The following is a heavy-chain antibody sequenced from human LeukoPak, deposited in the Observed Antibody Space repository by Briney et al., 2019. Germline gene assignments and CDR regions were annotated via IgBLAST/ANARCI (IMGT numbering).Heavy chain of an antibody. CDR3: AREPTAGYCYFDY. CDR2: INPSGGT. CDR1: GDTFSSSH. D-gene: IGHD6-13*01. Sequence: AAVKVSRKASGDTFSSSHIHWVRQAPGQGLEWMGLINPSGGTSHSNTIQGRVTLTRDTFTSTLYMELNSLRSEDTYVYYCAREPTAGYCYFDYWGQGTLVTVSS. J-gene: IGHJ4*02. V-gene: IGHV1-46*01.